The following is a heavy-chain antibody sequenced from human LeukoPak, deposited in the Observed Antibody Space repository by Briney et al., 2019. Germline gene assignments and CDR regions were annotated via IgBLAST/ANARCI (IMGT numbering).Heavy chain of an antibody. D-gene: IGHD1-1*01. Sequence: SETLSLTCTVSGGSISSSSYYWSWIRQPPGKRLEWIGYIYYSGSTNYNPSLKSRVTISVDTSKNQFSLKLSSVTAADTAVYYCARERPGSSRAFDIWGQGTMVTVSS. CDR2: IYYSGST. CDR3: ARERPGSSRAFDI. J-gene: IGHJ3*02. CDR1: GGSISSSSYY. V-gene: IGHV4-61*01.